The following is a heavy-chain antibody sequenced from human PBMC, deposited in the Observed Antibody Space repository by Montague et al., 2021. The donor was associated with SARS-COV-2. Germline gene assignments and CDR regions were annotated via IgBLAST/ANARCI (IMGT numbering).Heavy chain of an antibody. Sequence: SRRLSCAASGFTFGDYAMHWVRQAPGKGLEWVSGISWNSGSIGYADSVKGRFTISRDNAKNSLYLQMNSLRAEDTALYYCAPSYDFWSGYLPYWGQGTLVTVSS. CDR3: APSYDFWSGYLPY. J-gene: IGHJ4*02. CDR1: GFTFGDYA. D-gene: IGHD3-3*01. CDR2: ISWNSGSI. V-gene: IGHV3-9*01.